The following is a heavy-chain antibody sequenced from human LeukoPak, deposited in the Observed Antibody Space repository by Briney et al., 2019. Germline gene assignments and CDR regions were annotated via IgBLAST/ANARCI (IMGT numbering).Heavy chain of an antibody. CDR3: AKGTGECSSTSCYEHPYYFDY. CDR2: IRYDGSNK. V-gene: IGHV3-30*02. CDR1: GFTFSIYG. J-gene: IGHJ4*02. Sequence: PGGSLRLSCSASGFTFSIYGMHWVRQAPGKGLEWVAFIRYDGSNKYYADSVKGRFTISRDNSKNTLYLEMNSLRAEDTAVYYCAKGTGECSSTSCYEHPYYFDYWGQGTLVTVSS. D-gene: IGHD2-2*01.